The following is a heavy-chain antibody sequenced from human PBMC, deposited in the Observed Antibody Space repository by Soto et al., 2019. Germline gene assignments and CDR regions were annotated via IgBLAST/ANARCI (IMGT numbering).Heavy chain of an antibody. D-gene: IGHD1-26*01. J-gene: IGHJ3*02. V-gene: IGHV3-23*01. CDR1: GFTFSTYV. Sequence: PGVSLRLSCSASGFTFSTYVMNWVRQAPGKGLEWVSAITGDGATTYSADSLKGRFTISRDDSKNTLFLQMNSLSAEDTAVYFCEYPWRGSSYVVFDIWGQGTMVTVSS. CDR2: ITGDGATT. CDR3: EYPWRGSSYVVFDI.